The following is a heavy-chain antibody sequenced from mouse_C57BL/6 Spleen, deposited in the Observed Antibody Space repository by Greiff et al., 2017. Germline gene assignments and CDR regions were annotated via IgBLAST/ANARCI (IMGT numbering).Heavy chain of an antibody. CDR3: ASYLTGPQYYFDY. D-gene: IGHD4-1*01. CDR1: GYTFTDYN. V-gene: IGHV1-22*01. Sequence: EVQLQQSGPELVKPGASVKMSCKASGYTFTDYNMHWVKQSHGKSLEWIGYINPNNGGTSYNQKFKGKATLTVNKSSSTAYMELRSLTSEDSAVYYCASYLTGPQYYFDYWGQGTTLTVSS. J-gene: IGHJ2*01. CDR2: INPNNGGT.